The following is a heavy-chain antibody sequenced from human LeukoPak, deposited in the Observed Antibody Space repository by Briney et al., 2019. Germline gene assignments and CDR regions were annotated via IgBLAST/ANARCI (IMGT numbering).Heavy chain of an antibody. V-gene: IGHV3-23*01. D-gene: IGHD3-22*01. CDR3: AKDFGSGYYFDY. J-gene: IGHJ4*02. Sequence: GGSLRLSCAASGFAFSSYAKNWVRQVPGKGLEWVSVISGDGDSTYYADSVKGRFSISRDNSKNTVYLQINSLRGEDTAVYYCAKDFGSGYYFDYWGQGTLVTVSS. CDR1: GFAFSSYA. CDR2: ISGDGDST.